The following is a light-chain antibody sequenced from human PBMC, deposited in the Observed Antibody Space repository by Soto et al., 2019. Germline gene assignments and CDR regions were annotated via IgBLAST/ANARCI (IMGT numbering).Light chain of an antibody. Sequence: EILMTQSPVTVSVSPGERATLSCRASQSVSSNLAWYQQKPGQAPSLLFYGASTRATGIPARFSGSGSGTEFTLTIGSLQSEDFAAYYCQQYNKWPRTFGQGTKVDIK. J-gene: IGKJ1*01. CDR1: QSVSSN. CDR2: GAS. V-gene: IGKV3-15*01. CDR3: QQYNKWPRT.